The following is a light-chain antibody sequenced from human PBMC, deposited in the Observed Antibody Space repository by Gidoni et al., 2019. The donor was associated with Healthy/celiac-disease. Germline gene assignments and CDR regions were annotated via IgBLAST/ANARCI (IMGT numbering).Light chain of an antibody. CDR1: QSVSSN. CDR2: GAS. Sequence: LLITQSPATLSVSPGERATLSCRASQSVSSNLAWYQQKPGKAPRLLIYGASTRATGIPARFSGSGSGTEFTLTISSLQSEDFAVYYCQQYNNWPHTFGQGTKLEIK. J-gene: IGKJ2*01. V-gene: IGKV3-15*01. CDR3: QQYNNWPHT.